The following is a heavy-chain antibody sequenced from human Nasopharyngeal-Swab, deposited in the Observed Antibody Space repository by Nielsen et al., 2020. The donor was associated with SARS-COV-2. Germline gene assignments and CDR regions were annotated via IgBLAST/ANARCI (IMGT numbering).Heavy chain of an antibody. CDR1: GYTFTSYG. V-gene: IGHV1-18*01. CDR2: ISAYNGNT. Sequence: ASVKVSCKASGYTFTSYGISWVRQAPGQGLEWMGWISAYNGNTNYAQKLQGRVTITRDTSASTAYMELSSLRSEDTAVYYCARDYSSGWSRSPPGAGGYWGQGTLVTVSS. J-gene: IGHJ4*02. CDR3: ARDYSSGWSRSPPGAGGY. D-gene: IGHD6-19*01.